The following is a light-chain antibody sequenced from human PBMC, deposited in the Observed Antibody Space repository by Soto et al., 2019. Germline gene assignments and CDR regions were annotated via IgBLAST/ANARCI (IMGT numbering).Light chain of an antibody. CDR3: QSYDSSLSGSYV. Sequence: QSVLTQSPSVSGAPGQRVTISCTGSSSNIGAGYDVQWYQQLPGTAPKLLIYGNNQRPSGVPDRLSGSKSGTSASLAITGLQAEDEADYYCQSYDSSLSGSYVFGTGTKVTVL. CDR2: GNN. V-gene: IGLV1-40*01. J-gene: IGLJ1*01. CDR1: SSNIGAGYD.